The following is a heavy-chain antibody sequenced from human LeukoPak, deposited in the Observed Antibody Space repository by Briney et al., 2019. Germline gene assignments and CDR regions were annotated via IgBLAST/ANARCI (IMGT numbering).Heavy chain of an antibody. Sequence: GGSLRLSCAVSGFTFRTYWMHWVRKVPGEGLVWVSRINEDGSITNYADSVKGRFSISRDNAKNTLYLQMNSLRAEDTAVYYCGRDLGGRSGYWGQGTLVTVSS. J-gene: IGHJ4*02. V-gene: IGHV3-74*01. CDR2: INEDGSIT. D-gene: IGHD1-26*01. CDR1: GFTFRTYW. CDR3: GRDLGGRSGY.